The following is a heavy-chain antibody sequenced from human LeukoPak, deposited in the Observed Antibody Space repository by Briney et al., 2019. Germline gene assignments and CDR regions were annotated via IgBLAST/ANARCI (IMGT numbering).Heavy chain of an antibody. J-gene: IGHJ4*02. CDR3: ARDFVAAGTIFDY. CDR1: GFTFSSYG. D-gene: IGHD6-13*01. CDR2: ISYGGSNK. Sequence: PGGSLRLSCAASGFTFSSYGMHWVRQAPGKGLEWVAVISYGGSNKYYADSVKGRFTISRDNSKNTLYLQMNSLRAEDTAVYYCARDFVAAGTIFDYWGQGTLVTVSS. V-gene: IGHV3-30*04.